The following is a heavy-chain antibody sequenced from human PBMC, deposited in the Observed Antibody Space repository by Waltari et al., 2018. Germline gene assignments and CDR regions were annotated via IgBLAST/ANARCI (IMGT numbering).Heavy chain of an antibody. D-gene: IGHD1-26*01. CDR3: ARHLASYLSGTYYVLDY. CDR1: GASISSESYY. V-gene: IGHV4-39*01. J-gene: IGHJ4*02. CDR2: IYPSGST. Sequence: QLQLQESGPGLVKPSETLSLTCTVSGASISSESYYWGWSRQPPGKGLEWIGSIYPSGSTHYNPSLKSRVTMSVDTSKNQVSLKLSSVTVADTAVYYCARHLASYLSGTYYVLDYWGQGTLVTVSS.